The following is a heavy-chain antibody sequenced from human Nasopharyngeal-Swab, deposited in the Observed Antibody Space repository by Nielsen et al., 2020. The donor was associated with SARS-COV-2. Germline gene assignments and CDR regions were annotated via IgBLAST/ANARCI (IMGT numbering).Heavy chain of an antibody. J-gene: IGHJ6*02. CDR3: ARFNIAARFIYYYYGMDV. CDR1: GGSSSGYY. Sequence: SETLSLTCAVYGGSSSGYYWSWIRQPPGKGLEWIGEINHGGGTNYTPSPKSRVTISVDTSKNQFSLKLSSVTAAETAVYYCARFNIAARFIYYYYGMDVWGQGTTVTVSS. V-gene: IGHV4-34*01. CDR2: INHGGGT. D-gene: IGHD6-6*01.